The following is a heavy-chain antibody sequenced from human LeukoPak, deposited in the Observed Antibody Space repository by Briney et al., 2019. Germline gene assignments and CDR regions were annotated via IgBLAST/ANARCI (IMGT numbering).Heavy chain of an antibody. CDR3: ARDPSNTSGNFPYFDY. Sequence: ASVKFSCKASGYTFTRHGVSWVRQAPGQGLEWMGWISAYNGDTKYAQNFQGRVTITTDTSTTTAYMELRSLRSDDTAVYYCARDPSNTSGNFPYFDYWGQGTLVTVSS. CDR1: GYTFTRHG. D-gene: IGHD3-22*01. CDR2: ISAYNGDT. V-gene: IGHV1-18*01. J-gene: IGHJ4*02.